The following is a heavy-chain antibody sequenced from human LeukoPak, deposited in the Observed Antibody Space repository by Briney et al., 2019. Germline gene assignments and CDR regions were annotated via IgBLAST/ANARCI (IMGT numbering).Heavy chain of an antibody. CDR3: AKNHEHGRYAGFDF. D-gene: IGHD2-2*01. CDR2: IGGSGGST. J-gene: IGHJ3*01. CDR1: GFTFSGFV. V-gene: IGHV3-23*01. Sequence: LPGGSLRLSCAASGFTFSGFVISWVRQAPGKGPQWVADIGGSGGSTYYADSVKARFSVSRDNSKNMVYLELNSLRAEDTAVYYCAKNHEHGRYAGFDFWAEGALVAVSS.